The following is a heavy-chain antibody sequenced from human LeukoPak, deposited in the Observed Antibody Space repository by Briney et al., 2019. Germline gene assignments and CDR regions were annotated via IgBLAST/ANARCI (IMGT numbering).Heavy chain of an antibody. Sequence: GGSLRLSCAASGFTFSSYGMHWVRQAPGKGLEWVAVISYDGTNKYYADSVKGRFTISRDNSKNTLYLQVSSLRGEDTAVYYCAKDVVPWFGETTDYNGMDVWGQGTTVTVPS. V-gene: IGHV3-30*18. CDR3: AKDVVPWFGETTDYNGMDV. CDR2: ISYDGTNK. D-gene: IGHD3-10*01. J-gene: IGHJ6*02. CDR1: GFTFSSYG.